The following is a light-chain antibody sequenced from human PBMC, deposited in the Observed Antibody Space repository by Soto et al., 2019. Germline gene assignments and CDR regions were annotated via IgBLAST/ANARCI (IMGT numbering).Light chain of an antibody. CDR3: CSYAGSDTMI. CDR1: SSNVGRYDL. J-gene: IGLJ2*01. V-gene: IGLV2-23*01. Sequence: QSALTQPASVSGSPGQSITISCTGTSSNVGRYDLVSWYQQPPGDAPKLMIYDGTKRSSGVSNCFSGSKSANTASLTISGLQPEEADDYYCCSYAGSDTMIFGGGTKLTVL. CDR2: DGT.